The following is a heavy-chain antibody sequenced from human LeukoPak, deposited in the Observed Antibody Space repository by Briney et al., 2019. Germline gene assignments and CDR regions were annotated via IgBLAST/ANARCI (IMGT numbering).Heavy chain of an antibody. CDR1: GFTFSSYG. J-gene: IGHJ3*01. CDR3: ARAGDAFDL. Sequence: GGSLRLSCSASGFTFSSYGMHWVRQAPGKGLEWVAVIWYDGSDEYYTDSVKGRFTIFRDNSKNTLYLQMNSLRAEDTAIYYCARAGDAFDLWGQGTMVTVSS. CDR2: IWYDGSDE. V-gene: IGHV3-33*08.